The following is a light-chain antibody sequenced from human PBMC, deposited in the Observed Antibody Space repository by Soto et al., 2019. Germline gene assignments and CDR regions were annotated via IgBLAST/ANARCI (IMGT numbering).Light chain of an antibody. CDR1: SSDVGGYNY. CDR3: QAYDYSLTAFV. J-gene: IGLJ3*02. CDR2: EVS. V-gene: IGLV2-14*01. Sequence: QSVLTQPASVSGSPGQSITISCTGTSSDVGGYNYVSWYQQHPGKAPKLMIFEVSNRPSGVSHRFSGSKSGNTASLTISGLLAEDEADYYCQAYDYSLTAFVFGGGTKLTVL.